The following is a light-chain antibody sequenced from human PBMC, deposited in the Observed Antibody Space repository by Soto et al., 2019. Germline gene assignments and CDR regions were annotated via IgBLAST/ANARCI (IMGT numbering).Light chain of an antibody. Sequence: DIQMTQSPSTLSASVGDRVTITCRASHSISNWLAWYQQKPGKAPKLRIYRASNLEGGGPSRFSGSGSGTEFTLTISSLQPDDFATYYCHKYDNYSRTFGQGTKVDI. V-gene: IGKV1-5*03. CDR3: HKYDNYSRT. J-gene: IGKJ1*01. CDR2: RAS. CDR1: HSISNW.